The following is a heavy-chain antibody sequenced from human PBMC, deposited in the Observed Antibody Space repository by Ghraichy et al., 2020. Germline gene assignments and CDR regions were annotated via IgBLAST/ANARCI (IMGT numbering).Heavy chain of an antibody. J-gene: IGHJ2*01. D-gene: IGHD3-22*01. CDR2: IYYSGST. Sequence: SETLSLTCTVSGGSISSSSYYWGWIRQPPGKGLEWIGSIYYSGSTYYNPSLKSRVTISVDTSKNQFSLKLSSVTAADTAVYYCARESGGYSSGLLKSYWYFDLWGRGTLVTVSS. CDR3: ARESGGYSSGLLKSYWYFDL. CDR1: GGSISSSSYY. V-gene: IGHV4-39*07.